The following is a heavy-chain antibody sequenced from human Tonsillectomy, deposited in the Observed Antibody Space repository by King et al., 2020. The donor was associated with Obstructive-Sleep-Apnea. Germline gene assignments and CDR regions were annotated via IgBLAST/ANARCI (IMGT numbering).Heavy chain of an antibody. J-gene: IGHJ4*02. V-gene: IGHV5-51*01. Sequence: QLVQSGAEVKKPGESLKISCKGSGYSFTSYWIGWVRQMPRKGLEWMGIIYPGDSDTRYSPSFQGPVTISADKSISTAYLQWSSLKASDTAMYYCARREWGGSREQEFDYWGQGTLVTVSS. CDR1: GYSFTSYW. CDR2: IYPGDSDT. CDR3: ARREWGGSREQEFDY. D-gene: IGHD2-15*01.